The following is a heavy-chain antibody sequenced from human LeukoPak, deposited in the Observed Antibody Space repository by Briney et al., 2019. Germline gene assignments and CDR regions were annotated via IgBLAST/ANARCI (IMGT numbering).Heavy chain of an antibody. CDR2: ISYDGSNK. CDR3: AKAYSSGWSNAIDY. J-gene: IGHJ4*02. Sequence: GGSLRLSCAASGFTVSSNYMSWVRQAPGKGLEWVAVISYDGSNKYYADSVKGRFTISRDNSKNTLYLQMNSLRAEDTAVYYCAKAYSSGWSNAIDYWGQGTLVTVSS. V-gene: IGHV3-30*18. CDR1: GFTVSSNY. D-gene: IGHD6-19*01.